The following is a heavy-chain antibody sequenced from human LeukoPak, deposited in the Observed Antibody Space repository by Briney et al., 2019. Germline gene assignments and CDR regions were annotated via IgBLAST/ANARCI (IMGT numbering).Heavy chain of an antibody. V-gene: IGHV5-51*01. Sequence: GESLKVSCKGSGYSFTSYWIGWVRQMPGKGLEWMGIIYPGDSDTRYSPSFQGQVTISADKSISTVYLQWSSLKASDTAMYYCARGVVPAAMVDNWFDPWGQGTLVTVSS. J-gene: IGHJ5*02. D-gene: IGHD2-2*01. CDR3: ARGVVPAAMVDNWFDP. CDR1: GYSFTSYW. CDR2: IYPGDSDT.